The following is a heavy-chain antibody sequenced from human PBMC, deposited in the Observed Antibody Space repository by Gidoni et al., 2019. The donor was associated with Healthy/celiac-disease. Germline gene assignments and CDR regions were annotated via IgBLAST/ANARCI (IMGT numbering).Heavy chain of an antibody. CDR3: AHRRIAAALPGAFDI. V-gene: IGHV2-5*01. Sequence: QITLKESGPTLVKPTQTLTLTCPFPGFSLSTSGVGVGWIRQPPGKALEWLALIYWNDDKRYSPSLKSRLTITKDTSKNQVVLTMTNMDPVDTATYYCAHRRIAAALPGAFDIWGQGTMVTVSS. CDR2: IYWNDDK. J-gene: IGHJ3*02. CDR1: GFSLSTSGVG. D-gene: IGHD6-13*01.